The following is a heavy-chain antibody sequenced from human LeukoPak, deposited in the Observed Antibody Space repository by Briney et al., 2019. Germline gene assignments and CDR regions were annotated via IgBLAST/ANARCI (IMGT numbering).Heavy chain of an antibody. D-gene: IGHD1/OR15-1a*01. Sequence: GSGPTLVNPTQTLTLTCTFSGFSLSTYGVGVGWIRQPPGKALEWLLLIYWDDDKRYSPSLKSRLTITKDTSKNQVVLTMSDMDPVDTATYYCAQRRENQYGNDWNSGFFDYWGQGSPVTVSS. CDR1: GFSLSTYGVG. J-gene: IGHJ4*02. V-gene: IGHV2-5*02. CDR3: AQRRENQYGNDWNSGFFDY. CDR2: IYWDDDK.